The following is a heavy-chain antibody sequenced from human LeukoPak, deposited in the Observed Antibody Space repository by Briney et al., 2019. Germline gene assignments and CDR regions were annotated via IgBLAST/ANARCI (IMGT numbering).Heavy chain of an antibody. CDR2: IHHSGNT. CDR3: ARDYTGGRAAPGTSFDY. J-gene: IGHJ4*02. CDR1: GGSTSSSNW. V-gene: IGHV4-4*02. Sequence: SETLSLTGAVSGGSTSSSNWWSWVRQPPGKGLEWIGEIHHSGNTNYSPSLKSRVTISVDKSKNQFSLKLSSVTAADTAVYYCARDYTGGRAAPGTSFDYWGQGTLVTVSS. D-gene: IGHD6-13*01.